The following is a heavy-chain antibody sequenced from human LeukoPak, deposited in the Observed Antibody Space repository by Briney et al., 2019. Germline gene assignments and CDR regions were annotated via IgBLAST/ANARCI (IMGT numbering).Heavy chain of an antibody. V-gene: IGHV3-15*01. CDR3: TTPLTTVTPGAFDI. CDR2: IKSKTDGGTT. CDR1: GFTFSSYE. D-gene: IGHD4-11*01. J-gene: IGHJ3*02. Sequence: GGSLRLSCAVSGFTFSSYEMNWVRQAPGKGLEWVGRIKSKTDGGTTDYAAPMKGRFIISRDDSKNTLYLQMNSLKTEDTAVYYCTTPLTTVTPGAFDIWGQGTMVTVSS.